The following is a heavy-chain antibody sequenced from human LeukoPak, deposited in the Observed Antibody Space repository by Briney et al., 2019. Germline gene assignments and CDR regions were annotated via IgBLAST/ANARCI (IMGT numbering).Heavy chain of an antibody. CDR2: IKQDGSEK. J-gene: IGHJ5*02. CDR1: GFTFSNYR. D-gene: IGHD2-2*01. CDR3: ARGGAPYCSSTSCYEDRFDP. V-gene: IGHV3-7*05. Sequence: PGGSLRLSCAASGFTFSNYRMSWVRQAPGKGLEWVANIKQDGSEKYYVDPVKGRFTISRDNAKNSLYLQMISLRAEDTAVYYCARGGAPYCSSTSCYEDRFDPWGQGTLVTVSS.